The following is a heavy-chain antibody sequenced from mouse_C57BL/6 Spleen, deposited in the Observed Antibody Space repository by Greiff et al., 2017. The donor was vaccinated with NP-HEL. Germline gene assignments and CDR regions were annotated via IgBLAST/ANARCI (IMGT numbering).Heavy chain of an antibody. Sequence: QVQLKQSGTELVKPGASVKLSCKASGYTFTSYWMHWVKQRPGQGLEWIGNINPSNGGTNYNEKFKSKATLTVDKSSSTAYMQLSSLTSEDSAVYYCARSDYGYDLMDYWGQGTSVTVSS. D-gene: IGHD2-2*01. J-gene: IGHJ4*01. CDR2: INPSNGGT. CDR1: GYTFTSYW. V-gene: IGHV1-53*01. CDR3: ARSDYGYDLMDY.